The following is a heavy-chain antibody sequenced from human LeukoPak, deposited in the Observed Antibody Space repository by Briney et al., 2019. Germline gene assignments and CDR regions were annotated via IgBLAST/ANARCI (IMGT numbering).Heavy chain of an antibody. D-gene: IGHD3-10*01. CDR3: ARVEEGYGSGRRENYYYYYMDV. CDR1: GASISGSGYY. Sequence: SETLSLTCAVSGASISGSGYYWSWIRQPPGKGLEWIGEINHSGSTNYNPSLKSRLTISVDTSKNQFSLKLSSVTAADTAVYYCARVEEGYGSGRRENYYYYYMDVWGKGTTVTISS. J-gene: IGHJ6*03. V-gene: IGHV4-39*07. CDR2: INHSGST.